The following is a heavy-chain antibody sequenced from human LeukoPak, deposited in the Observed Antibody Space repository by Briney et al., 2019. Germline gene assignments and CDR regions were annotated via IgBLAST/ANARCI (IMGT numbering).Heavy chain of an antibody. CDR1: GYTFTSYG. D-gene: IGHD3-22*01. CDR2: ISAYNGNT. Sequence: ASVKVSCKSSGYTFTSYGISWVRQAPGQGREWMGWISAYNGNTNYAQKLQGRVTMTTDTSTSTAYMELRSLRSDDTAVYYCARGGYYDSSGYYYVPYWGQGTLVTVSS. J-gene: IGHJ4*02. V-gene: IGHV1-18*01. CDR3: ARGGYYDSSGYYYVPY.